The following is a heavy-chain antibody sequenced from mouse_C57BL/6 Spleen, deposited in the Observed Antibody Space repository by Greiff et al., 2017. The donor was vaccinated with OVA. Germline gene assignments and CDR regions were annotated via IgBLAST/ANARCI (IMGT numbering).Heavy chain of an antibody. D-gene: IGHD4-1*01. CDR1: GYSITSGYD. CDR3: ARGGTGGYYYAMDY. Sequence: ESGPGMVKPSQSLSLTCTVTGYSITSGYDWHWIRHFPGNKLEWMGYISYSGSTNYNPSLKSRISITHDTSKNHFFLKLNSVTTEDTATYYCARGGTGGYYYAMDYWGQGTSVTVSA. V-gene: IGHV3-1*01. J-gene: IGHJ4*01. CDR2: ISYSGST.